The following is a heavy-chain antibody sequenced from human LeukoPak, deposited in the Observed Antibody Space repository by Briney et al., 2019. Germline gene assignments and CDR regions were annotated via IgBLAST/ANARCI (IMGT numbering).Heavy chain of an antibody. V-gene: IGHV3-23*01. J-gene: IGHJ4*02. CDR3: ARNLIAAAGTPVRYFDY. CDR1: GFTFSSYG. Sequence: AGSLRLPCVASGFTFSSYGMNWVRQAPGKGLEWVAEISGSGGRTYSADSVKGRFTFSRDNSKNSLYLQMNSLRAEDTAVYYCARNLIAAAGTPVRYFDYWGQGTLVTVSS. CDR2: ISGSGGRT. D-gene: IGHD6-13*01.